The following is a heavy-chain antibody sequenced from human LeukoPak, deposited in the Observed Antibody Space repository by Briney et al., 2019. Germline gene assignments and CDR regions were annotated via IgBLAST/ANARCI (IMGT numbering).Heavy chain of an antibody. CDR2: IKQDGSEK. J-gene: IGHJ5*02. CDR3: ARGMVPRTGYYGSGSYYNVRWFDP. V-gene: IGHV3-7*03. D-gene: IGHD3-10*01. CDR1: GFTFSSYW. Sequence: GGSLRLSCAASGFTFSSYWMSWGRQAPGKGLEWVANIKQDGSEKYYVDSVKGRFTISRDNAKNSLYLQMNSLRAEDTAVYYCARGMVPRTGYYGSGSYYNVRWFDPWGQGTLVTVSS.